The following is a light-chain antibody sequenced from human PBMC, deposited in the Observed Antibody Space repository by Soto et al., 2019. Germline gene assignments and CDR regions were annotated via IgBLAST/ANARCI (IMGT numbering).Light chain of an antibody. CDR1: SYNVGKNL. CDR2: KNN. Sequence: QSVLTQPPSASGTPGQRVTISCSGGSYNVGKNLVYWYQQRPGTAPKLIIFKNNQRPSGVPDRFSGSNSGSSASLATSGLRSEDEADYFCAAWDDSLSAWVFGGGTKVTVL. CDR3: AAWDDSLSAWV. J-gene: IGLJ3*02. V-gene: IGLV1-47*01.